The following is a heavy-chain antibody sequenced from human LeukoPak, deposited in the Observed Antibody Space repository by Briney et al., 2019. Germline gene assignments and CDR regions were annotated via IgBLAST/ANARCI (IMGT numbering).Heavy chain of an antibody. CDR1: GFTFSSYG. Sequence: GGSLRLSCAASGFTFSSYGMHWVRQAPGKGLEWVAVIWYDGSNKYYADSVKGRFTISRDNSKNTLYLQMNSLRAEDTAVYYCARDDSSSWYADWFDPWGQGTLVTVSS. J-gene: IGHJ5*02. CDR3: ARDDSSSWYADWFDP. D-gene: IGHD6-13*01. CDR2: IWYDGSNK. V-gene: IGHV3-33*01.